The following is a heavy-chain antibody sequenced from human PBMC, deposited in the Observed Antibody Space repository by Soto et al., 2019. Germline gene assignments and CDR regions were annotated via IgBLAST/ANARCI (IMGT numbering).Heavy chain of an antibody. Sequence: SVKVSCKASGGTFSSYTISWVRQAPGQGLEWMGRIIPILGIANYAQKFQGRVTITADKSTSTAYMELSSLRSEDTAVYYCARGCIVATTNVDYWGQGTLVTVSS. J-gene: IGHJ4*02. D-gene: IGHD5-12*01. CDR1: GGTFSSYT. CDR2: IIPILGIA. V-gene: IGHV1-69*02. CDR3: ARGCIVATTNVDY.